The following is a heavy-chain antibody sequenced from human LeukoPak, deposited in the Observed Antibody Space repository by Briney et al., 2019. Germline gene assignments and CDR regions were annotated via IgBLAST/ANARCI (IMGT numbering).Heavy chain of an antibody. Sequence: GGSLRLSCAASGFTFSSYGMYWVRQAPGKGLEWVAVISYDGSNKYYADSVKGRFTISRDNSKNTLYLQMNSLRAEDTAVYYCVKEGYCSGGSCYYFDYWGQGTLVTVSS. CDR2: ISYDGSNK. D-gene: IGHD2-15*01. CDR3: VKEGYCSGGSCYYFDY. V-gene: IGHV3-30*18. J-gene: IGHJ4*02. CDR1: GFTFSSYG.